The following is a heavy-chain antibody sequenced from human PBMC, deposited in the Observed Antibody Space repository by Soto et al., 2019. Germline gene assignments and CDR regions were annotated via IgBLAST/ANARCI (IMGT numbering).Heavy chain of an antibody. V-gene: IGHV3-15*07. CDR1: GFTFSNAW. CDR2: IKSKTDGGTT. D-gene: IGHD2-15*01. J-gene: IGHJ6*02. CDR3: TTDDYCSGGSCYSGMDV. Sequence: GGSLRLSCAASGFTFSNAWMNWVRQAPGKGLEWVGRIKSKTDGGTTDYDAPVKGRFTISRDDSKNTLYLQMNSLKTEDTAVYYCTTDDYCSGGSCYSGMDVWGQGTTVTVSS.